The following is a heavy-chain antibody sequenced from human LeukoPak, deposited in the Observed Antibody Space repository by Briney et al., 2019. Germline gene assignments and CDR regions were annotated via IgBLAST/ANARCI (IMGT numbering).Heavy chain of an antibody. CDR1: GGSISSGGYY. CDR2: IYYSGST. D-gene: IGHD3-3*01. CDR3: VTYYDFWTGYSHFNY. J-gene: IGHJ4*02. Sequence: SETLSLTCNVSGGSISSGGYYWSWIRQHPEKGLEWIGYIYYSGSTYYNTSLKSRVTISVDKSKNQFSLKLSSVTAADTAVYYCVTYYDFWTGYSHFNYWGQGTLVTVSS. V-gene: IGHV4-31*03.